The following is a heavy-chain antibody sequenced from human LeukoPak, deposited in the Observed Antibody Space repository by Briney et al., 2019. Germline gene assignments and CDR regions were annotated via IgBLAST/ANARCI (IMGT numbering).Heavy chain of an antibody. D-gene: IGHD6-19*01. CDR2: IIPILGNA. CDR1: GGTFRSYA. V-gene: IGHV1-69*04. Sequence: ASVKVSCKASGGTFRSYAISWVRQAPGQGLEWMGRIIPILGNANYAQKFQGRVTITADKSTSTAYMELSSLRSKDTAVYHCARDPSAVADGFDPWGQGTLVTVSS. J-gene: IGHJ5*02. CDR3: ARDPSAVADGFDP.